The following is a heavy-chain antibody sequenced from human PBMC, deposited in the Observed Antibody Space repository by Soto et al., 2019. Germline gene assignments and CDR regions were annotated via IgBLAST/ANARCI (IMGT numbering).Heavy chain of an antibody. D-gene: IGHD5-12*01. V-gene: IGHV3-23*01. J-gene: IGHJ4*02. Sequence: PGGSLRLSCAASGFTFSSYAMSWVRQAPGKGLEWVSAISGSGGSTYYADSVKGRFTISRDNAKNTLYLQMNSLRAEDTAVYYCAKPDGYQLLYFDYWGQGTLVTVSS. CDR2: ISGSGGST. CDR3: AKPDGYQLLYFDY. CDR1: GFTFSSYA.